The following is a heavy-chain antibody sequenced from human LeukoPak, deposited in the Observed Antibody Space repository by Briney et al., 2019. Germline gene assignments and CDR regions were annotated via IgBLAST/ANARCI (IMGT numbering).Heavy chain of an antibody. Sequence: PGGSLRLSCTASGFTFGDYAMSWFRQAPGKGLEWVGFIRSKAYGGTIEYAASVKGRFTISRDDSKSIAYLQMNSLKTEDTAVYYCTRSWPERSFDYWGQGTLVTVSS. V-gene: IGHV3-49*03. CDR3: TRSWPERSFDY. CDR1: GFTFGDYA. CDR2: IRSKAYGGTI. J-gene: IGHJ4*02. D-gene: IGHD1-1*01.